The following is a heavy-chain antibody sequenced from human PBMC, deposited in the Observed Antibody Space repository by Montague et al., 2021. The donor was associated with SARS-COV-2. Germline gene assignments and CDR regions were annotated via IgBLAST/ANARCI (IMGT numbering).Heavy chain of an antibody. Sequence: SETLSLTCTVSGGSISSSSYYWGWIRQPPGKGLEWIGSIYYSGSTYYNPSLKSRVTISVDTSKNQFSLKLSSMTAADTVVYYCARESGSGSYLVYWGQGTLATVSS. V-gene: IGHV4-39*01. D-gene: IGHD3-10*01. CDR3: ARESGSGSYLVY. CDR2: IYYSGST. CDR1: GGSISSSSYY. J-gene: IGHJ4*02.